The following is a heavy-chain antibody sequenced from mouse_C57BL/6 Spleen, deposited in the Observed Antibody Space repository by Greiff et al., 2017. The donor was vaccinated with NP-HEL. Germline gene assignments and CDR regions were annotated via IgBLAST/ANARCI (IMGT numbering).Heavy chain of an antibody. CDR1: GYTFTSYW. CDR2: IDPNSGGT. CDR3: ARETIYDGYLAWFAY. V-gene: IGHV1-72*01. J-gene: IGHJ3*01. D-gene: IGHD2-3*01. Sequence: QVQLKQSGAELVKPGASVKLSCKASGYTFTSYWMHWVKQRPGRGLEWIGRIDPNSGGTKYNEKFKSKATLTVDKPSSTAYMQLSSLTSEDSAVYYCARETIYDGYLAWFAYWGQGTLVTVSA.